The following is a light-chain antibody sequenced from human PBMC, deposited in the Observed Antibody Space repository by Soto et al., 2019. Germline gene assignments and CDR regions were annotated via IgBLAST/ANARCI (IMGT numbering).Light chain of an antibody. CDR3: HQYAYAPLT. Sequence: EIVLTQSPDTLSLSPGEGATLACGASQRVGRNYLAWFQQRPGLAPRLLIYHASIRATGIPDRFSGSGSGTDFTLTISRLEPEDFAVYYCHQYAYAPLTFGGGTKVEI. J-gene: IGKJ4*01. CDR1: QRVGRNY. V-gene: IGKV3D-20*01. CDR2: HAS.